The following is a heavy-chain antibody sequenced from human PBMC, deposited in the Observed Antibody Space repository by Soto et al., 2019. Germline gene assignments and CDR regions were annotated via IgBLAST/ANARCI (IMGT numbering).Heavy chain of an antibody. J-gene: IGHJ4*02. V-gene: IGHV3-23*01. CDR3: TSTAYGSGSYHY. D-gene: IGHD3-10*01. CDR1: GFTFSTYS. CDR2: LSGGSESI. Sequence: GGSLRLSCAASGFTFSTYSMNWVRQAPGKGLEWVSALSGGSESIYFADSVKGRFTISRDDSKNTAYLQMNSLKTEDTAVYYCTSTAYGSGSYHYWGQGTLVTVSS.